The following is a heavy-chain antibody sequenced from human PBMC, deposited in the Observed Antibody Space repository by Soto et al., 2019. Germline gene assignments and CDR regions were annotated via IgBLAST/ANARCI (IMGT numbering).Heavy chain of an antibody. Sequence: QVQLQESGPGLVKPSETLSLTCTVSGGSISSYYWSWIRQPPGKGLEWIGYIYYSGSTNYNPSLKRRVTISLDTSKNQFSLKLSSVTAADTAVYYCARAPIAARAFVWFDPWGQGTLVTVSS. V-gene: IGHV4-59*13. CDR2: IYYSGST. J-gene: IGHJ5*02. D-gene: IGHD6-6*01. CDR1: GGSISSYY. CDR3: ARAPIAARAFVWFDP.